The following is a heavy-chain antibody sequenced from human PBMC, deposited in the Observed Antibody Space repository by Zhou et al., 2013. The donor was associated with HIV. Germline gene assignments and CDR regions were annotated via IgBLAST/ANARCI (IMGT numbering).Heavy chain of an antibody. J-gene: IGHJ5*02. Sequence: QVYLSQSGAEVKKPGSSVKVSCKGIFNNYAINWVRQVPGQGLEWVGGDIPVHGRKRIAQRFQGRVTFSTDSSQRTAFMEMRSLRPDDTAVYYCTRGEFYYKETTDFPREFDLWGQGTLVIVSS. CDR1: IFNNYA. CDR2: DIPVHGRK. D-gene: IGHD3-22*01. V-gene: IGHV1-69*05. CDR3: TRGEFYYKETTDFPREFDL.